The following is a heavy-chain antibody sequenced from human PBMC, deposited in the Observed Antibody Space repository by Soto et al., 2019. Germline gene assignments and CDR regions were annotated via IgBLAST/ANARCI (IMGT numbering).Heavy chain of an antibody. CDR3: VSDRGYGHASVPYS. CDR1: GFAFSSYG. Sequence: QAQLVESGGGVVQPGRSLRLSCAASGFAFSSYGMHWVRQAPGTGLEWVAVISYDGSLQHYADSVKGRFTISRDNSKNMVLQISSLRAEDTAVYYCVSDRGYGHASVPYSWGQGTLVSVSS. J-gene: IGHJ4*02. V-gene: IGHV3-30*03. D-gene: IGHD5-18*01. CDR2: ISYDGSLQ.